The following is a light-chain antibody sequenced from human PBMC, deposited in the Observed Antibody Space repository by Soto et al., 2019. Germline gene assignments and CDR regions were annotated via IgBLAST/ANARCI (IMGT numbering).Light chain of an antibody. CDR2: AND. J-gene: IGLJ3*02. CDR1: GCNVGTSY. Sequence: QSVLTQPPSASGTPGQRVTISCSGSGCNVGTSYVYWYQQLPGTAPKLLIYANDQRPSGVPDRFSGSKSGTSASLAISGLRSEDEADYYCAAWDDSLSGRVFGGGTKVTVL. CDR3: AAWDDSLSGRV. V-gene: IGLV1-47*01.